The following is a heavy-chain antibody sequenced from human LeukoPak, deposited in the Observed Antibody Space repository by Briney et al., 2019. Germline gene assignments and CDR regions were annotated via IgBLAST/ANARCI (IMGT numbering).Heavy chain of an antibody. CDR2: IYSSGST. CDR3: AKCGWGYHADY. J-gene: IGHJ4*02. D-gene: IGHD5-12*01. V-gene: IGHV4-61*02. CDR1: GDSISSGSYY. Sequence: SETLSLTCSVSGDSISSGSYYWSWIRQPAGKGLEWIGRIYSSGSTNYNPSLKSRVTISVDTSKNQFSLKLSSVTAADTAVYYCAKCGWGYHADYWGQGTLVTVSS.